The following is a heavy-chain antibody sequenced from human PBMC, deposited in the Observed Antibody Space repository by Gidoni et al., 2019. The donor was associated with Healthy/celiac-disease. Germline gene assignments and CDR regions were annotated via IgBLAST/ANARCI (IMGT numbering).Heavy chain of an antibody. CDR2: INHSGST. D-gene: IGHD3-10*01. V-gene: IGHV4-34*01. CDR1: GGSFRGYY. CDR3: ARGGGEITMVRGVIYDY. Sequence: QVQLQQWGAGLLKPSETLSLTCAVYGGSFRGYYWSWIRQPPGKGLEWIGEINHSGSTNYNPSLKSRVTISVDTSKNQFSLKLSSVTAADTAVYYCARGGGEITMVRGVIYDYWGQGTLVTVSS. J-gene: IGHJ4*02.